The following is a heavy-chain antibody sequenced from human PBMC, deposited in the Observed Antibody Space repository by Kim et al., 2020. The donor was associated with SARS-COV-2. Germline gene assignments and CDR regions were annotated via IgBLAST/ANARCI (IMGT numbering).Heavy chain of an antibody. CDR3: AKGKLLLWVGELLFDY. J-gene: IGHJ4*02. D-gene: IGHD3-10*01. V-gene: IGHV3-23*01. Sequence: SGKGRVTIARDNSKNTLYLEMNSLRAEETAVYYGAKGKLLLWVGELLFDYWGQGTLVTVSS.